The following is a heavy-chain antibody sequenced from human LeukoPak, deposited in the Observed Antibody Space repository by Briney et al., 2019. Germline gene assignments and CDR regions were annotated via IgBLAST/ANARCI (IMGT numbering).Heavy chain of an antibody. CDR2: IRYDGSNK. CDR3: AKEGPNYGVLDY. V-gene: IGHV3-30*02. D-gene: IGHD4-17*01. CDR1: GFTFSSYG. J-gene: IGHJ4*02. Sequence: GGSLRLSCAASGFTFSSYGMHWVRQAPGKGLEWVAFIRYDGSNKYYADSVKGRFTISRDNSENTLYLQMNSLRAEDTAVYYCAKEGPNYGVLDYWGQGTLVTVSS.